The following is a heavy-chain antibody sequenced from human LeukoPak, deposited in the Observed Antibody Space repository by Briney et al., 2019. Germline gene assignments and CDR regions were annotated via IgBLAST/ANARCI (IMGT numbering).Heavy chain of an antibody. V-gene: IGHV4-61*02. CDR2: IYTNGGI. D-gene: IGHD1-26*01. CDR3: AREGAGYY. CDR1: GGSINSGNYY. Sequence: TLSLTCTVSGGSINSGNYYWNWIRQPAGKGLEWIGRIYTNGGIMYNPSLKSRVAISMDTSKNQFSLDLNSVTAADTAMYYCAREGAGYYWGQGTLVTVSS. J-gene: IGHJ4*02.